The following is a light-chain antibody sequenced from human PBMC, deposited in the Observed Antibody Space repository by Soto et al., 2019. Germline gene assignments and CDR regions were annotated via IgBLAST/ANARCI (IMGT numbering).Light chain of an antibody. V-gene: IGLV2-14*01. J-gene: IGLJ3*02. CDR2: EVN. CDR3: SSFTSTTTPWV. Sequence: QSALTQPASVSGSPGQSITISCTGTSSDIGDYNYVSWYQQHPGKPPKLMIYEVNNRPSGVSNRFSGSKSGNTASLTISGLQAEDEADYHCSSFTSTTTPWVFGGGTQLTVL. CDR1: SSDIGDYNY.